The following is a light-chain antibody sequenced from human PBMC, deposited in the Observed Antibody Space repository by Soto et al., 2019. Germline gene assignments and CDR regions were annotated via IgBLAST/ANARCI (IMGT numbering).Light chain of an antibody. V-gene: IGLV1-44*01. CDR1: SSNTGSNT. CDR3: AAWDDSLNGYV. Sequence: QSVLTQPPSASGAPGQRVTISCSGSSSNTGSNTVNWYQQLPGTAPKLLIYKNNQRPSGVPDRFSGSKSGTSASLAISGLQSEDGADYYCAAWDDSLNGYVFGTGTKVTVL. J-gene: IGLJ1*01. CDR2: KNN.